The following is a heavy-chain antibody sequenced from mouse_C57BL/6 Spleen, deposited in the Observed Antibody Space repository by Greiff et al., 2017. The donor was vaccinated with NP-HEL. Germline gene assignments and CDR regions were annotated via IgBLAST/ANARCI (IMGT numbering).Heavy chain of an antibody. CDR1: GFTFSDSG. CDR2: ISSGSSTI. D-gene: IGHD1-2*01. V-gene: IGHV5-17*01. CDR3: ARPGITTADY. Sequence: EVMLVESGGGLVKPGGSLKLSCAASGFTFSDSGMHWVRQAPEKGLEWVAYISSGSSTIYYADTVKGRFTISRDNAKNTLFLQMTSLRSEDTAMYYCARPGITTADYWGQGTTLTVSS. J-gene: IGHJ2*01.